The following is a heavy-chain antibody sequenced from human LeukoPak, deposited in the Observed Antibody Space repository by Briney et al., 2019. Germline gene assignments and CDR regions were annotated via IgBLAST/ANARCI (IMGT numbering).Heavy chain of an antibody. D-gene: IGHD3-22*01. CDR1: GGSISSSSYY. CDR3: ARQPPRASSGYYYYGTDV. V-gene: IGHV4-39*01. J-gene: IGHJ6*02. CDR2: IYYSGST. Sequence: SETLSLTCTVSGGSISSSSYYWGWIRQPPGKGLEWIGSIYYSGSTYYNPSLKSRVTISVDTSKNQFSLKLSSVTAADTAVYYCARQPPRASSGYYYYGTDVWGQGTTVTVSS.